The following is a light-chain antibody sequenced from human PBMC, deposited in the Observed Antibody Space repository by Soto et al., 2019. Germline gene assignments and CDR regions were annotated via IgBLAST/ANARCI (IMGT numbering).Light chain of an antibody. CDR1: QSFSGH. Sequence: EIVLTQSPDTLSLSPGERATLYCRASQSFSGHLAWYQQKPGQAPRLLIYGASTRATGIPARFSGSGSGPEFTLTISSLQSEDFAVYYCQQYNNWPPITFGQGTRLEIK. CDR2: GAS. J-gene: IGKJ5*01. V-gene: IGKV3-15*01. CDR3: QQYNNWPPIT.